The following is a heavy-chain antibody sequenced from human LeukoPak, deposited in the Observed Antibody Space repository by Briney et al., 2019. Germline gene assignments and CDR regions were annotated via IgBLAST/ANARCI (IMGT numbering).Heavy chain of an antibody. CDR1: GGSISSSSYY. V-gene: IGHV4-39*02. Sequence: SETLSLTCTVSGGSISSSSYYWGWIRRPPGKGLEWIGGISSSGNTYYNPSLKSRITISVDTSKNHFSLKLGSVTAADTAVYYCARLGAGPTYYDFWSGYSSFYFDYWGQGTLVTVSS. CDR2: ISSSGNT. CDR3: ARLGAGPTYYDFWSGYSSFYFDY. J-gene: IGHJ4*02. D-gene: IGHD3-3*01.